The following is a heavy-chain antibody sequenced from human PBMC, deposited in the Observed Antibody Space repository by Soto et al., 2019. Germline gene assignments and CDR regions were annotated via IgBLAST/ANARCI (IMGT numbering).Heavy chain of an antibody. Sequence: QVQLQESGPGLVKPSETLSLTCTVSGGSISSYYWSWIRQPPGKGLEWIGYIYYSGSTNYNPSLXSXVXIXXATSKNQFSLKLSSVTAADTAVYYCARRYGYRFDYWGQGTLVTVSS. CDR1: GGSISSYY. D-gene: IGHD1-1*01. CDR2: IYYSGST. V-gene: IGHV4-59*08. CDR3: ARRYGYRFDY. J-gene: IGHJ4*02.